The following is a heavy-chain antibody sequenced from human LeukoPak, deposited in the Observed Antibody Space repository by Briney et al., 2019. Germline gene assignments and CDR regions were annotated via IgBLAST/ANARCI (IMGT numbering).Heavy chain of an antibody. CDR3: AKEGAYPIITYDS. CDR1: GFTFSRYW. D-gene: IGHD3-10*01. J-gene: IGHJ5*01. CDR2: IKRDGNEK. Sequence: GGSLRLSCAASGFTFSRYWMNWVRQAPGKGLEWVANIKRDGNEKNYVDSVKGRFSISRDNAKNSLYLQMDSLRAEDTAIYYCAKEGAYPIITYDSWGQGALVTVSS. V-gene: IGHV3-7*01.